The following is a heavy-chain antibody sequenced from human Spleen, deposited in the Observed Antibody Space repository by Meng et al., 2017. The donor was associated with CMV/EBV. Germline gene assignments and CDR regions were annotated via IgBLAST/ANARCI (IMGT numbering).Heavy chain of an antibody. V-gene: IGHV4-59*01. CDR1: GVSISSYW. J-gene: IGHJ5*02. Sequence: ETLSLTCTVSGVSISSYWWSWIRQSPGKGLEWIGYIHHSGTSNYSPSLRSRVTMSVDTSKNQFSLKLTSVTAADTAVYYCVRDSYHYGSATYNWFDPWGQGTLVTVSS. CDR2: IHHSGTS. D-gene: IGHD3-10*01. CDR3: VRDSYHYGSATYNWFDP.